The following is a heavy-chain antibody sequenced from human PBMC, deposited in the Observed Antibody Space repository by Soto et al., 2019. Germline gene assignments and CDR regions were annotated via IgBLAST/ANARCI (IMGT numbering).Heavy chain of an antibody. CDR3: AREKVGATIGHY. CDR1: GGSFSGYY. D-gene: IGHD1-26*01. CDR2: INHSGST. V-gene: IGHV4-34*01. J-gene: IGHJ4*02. Sequence: PSETLSLACAVYGGSFSGYYWSWIRQPPGKGLEWIGEINHSGSTNYNPSLKSRVTISVDTSKNQFSLKLSSVTAADTAVYYCAREKVGATIGHYWRLGTLVTVSS.